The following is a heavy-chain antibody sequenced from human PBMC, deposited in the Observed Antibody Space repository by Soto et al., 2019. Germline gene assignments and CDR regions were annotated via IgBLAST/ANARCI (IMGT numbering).Heavy chain of an antibody. Sequence: GASVKVSCKASGYTFTGYHMHWMRQAPGLGVEWMGWIIPSSGSTNYAQKFRVRVTMTRDTSSTTAYMELSRLTSDDTAVYYCARDQYSGSFLYWGQGTLVTVSS. D-gene: IGHD1-26*01. CDR3: ARDQYSGSFLY. CDR1: GYTFTGYH. J-gene: IGHJ4*02. V-gene: IGHV1-2*02. CDR2: IIPSSGST.